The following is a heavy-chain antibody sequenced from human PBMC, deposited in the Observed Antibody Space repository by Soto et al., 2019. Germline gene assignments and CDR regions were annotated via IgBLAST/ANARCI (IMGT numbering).Heavy chain of an antibody. D-gene: IGHD5-18*01. CDR1: GYRFTPYY. V-gene: IGHV1-2*06. CDR3: ARDGNFAFRGYRFAFDF. J-gene: IGHJ4*02. Sequence: QVQLVQSGAEVKKPGASVRVSCATSGYRFTPYYIHWVRQAPGQGLEWMGRINLDTGGTTYAQKFQGRFTMTRDTSISTAFMEVSSLKSDDTSLYYCARDGNFAFRGYRFAFDFWGKGTLVTVSS. CDR2: INLDTGGT.